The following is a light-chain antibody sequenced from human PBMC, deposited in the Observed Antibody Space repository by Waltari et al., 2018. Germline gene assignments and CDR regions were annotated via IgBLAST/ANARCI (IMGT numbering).Light chain of an antibody. CDR1: SGSIASNY. V-gene: IGLV6-57*03. CDR3: QSYDSGVI. Sequence: NFMLTQPHSVSESPGKTVTISCTRSSGSIASNYVQWYQQRPGSAPTTVIYEDNRRPFGVTDRFSGSIDSAANSASLTISGLKTEDEADDYCQSYDSGVIFGGGTKLTVL. CDR2: EDN. J-gene: IGLJ2*01.